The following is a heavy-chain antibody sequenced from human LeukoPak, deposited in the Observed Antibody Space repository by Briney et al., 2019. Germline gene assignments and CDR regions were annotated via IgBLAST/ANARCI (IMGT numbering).Heavy chain of an antibody. D-gene: IGHD1-26*01. CDR1: GFTFSSYA. Sequence: AGGSLRLSCAASGFTFSSYAMHWVRQAPGKGLVWVSRINSDGSSTSYADSVKGRFTISRDNAKNTLYLQMNSLRAEDTAVYYCASLGIVGARSRSTTDYWGQGTLVTVSS. V-gene: IGHV3-74*01. J-gene: IGHJ4*02. CDR3: ASLGIVGARSRSTTDY. CDR2: INSDGSST.